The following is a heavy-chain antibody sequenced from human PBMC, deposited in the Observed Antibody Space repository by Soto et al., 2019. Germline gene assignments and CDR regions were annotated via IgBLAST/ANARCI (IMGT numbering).Heavy chain of an antibody. Sequence: QVQLQESGPGLVKPSETLSLTCTVSGGSISSYYWSWIRQPPGKGLEWIGFIFYSGSTSYNPSLKSPVSISIDPSAYQLSLKLNSVTAADTAVYYCASMIGDPVLSFDSWGQGTLVAVSS. V-gene: IGHV4-59*01. J-gene: IGHJ5*01. CDR1: GGSISSYY. D-gene: IGHD3-10*02. CDR3: ASMIGDPVLSFDS. CDR2: IFYSGST.